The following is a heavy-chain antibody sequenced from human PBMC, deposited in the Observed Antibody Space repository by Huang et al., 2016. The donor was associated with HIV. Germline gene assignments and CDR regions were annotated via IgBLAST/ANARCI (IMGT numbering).Heavy chain of an antibody. CDR1: GDSIRSGGYY. CDR3: ARAPATHSVFFY. CDR2: SYYSGSS. V-gene: IGHV4-30-4*08. Sequence: QVQLQESGPGLVKPSQTLSLTCTVSGDSIRSGGYYWTWIRQSPAQGLEWIGYSYYSGSSDEKPSRKSRVSISIDAFKNRVSLKLKSVTVADTAVYYCARAPATHSVFFYWGQGTLVTVSA. J-gene: IGHJ4*02. D-gene: IGHD3-3*01.